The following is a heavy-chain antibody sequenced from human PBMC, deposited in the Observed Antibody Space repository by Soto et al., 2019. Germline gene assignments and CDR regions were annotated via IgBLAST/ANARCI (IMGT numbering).Heavy chain of an antibody. V-gene: IGHV4-61*08. CDR3: AREGYRGNSERIDY. CDR1: GGSISSGDYY. Sequence: SETLSLTCTVSGGSISSGDYYWSWSRQPPGKGREGIGYIYYSGSTNYTPSLKSRVTIPVPTSKNQFSLKLSSVTASDTAAYSCAREGYRGNSERIDYWGPGTLVPVSS. J-gene: IGHJ4*02. CDR2: IYYSGST. D-gene: IGHD2-21*02.